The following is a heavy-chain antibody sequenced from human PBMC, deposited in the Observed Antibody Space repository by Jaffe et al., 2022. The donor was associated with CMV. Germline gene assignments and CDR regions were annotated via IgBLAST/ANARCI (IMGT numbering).Heavy chain of an antibody. V-gene: IGHV3-33*01. CDR2: IWYDGSNK. CDR1: GFTFSSYG. CDR3: ARWVLSGSYSSYFDY. D-gene: IGHD3-10*01. Sequence: QVQLVESGGGVVQPGRSLRLSCAASGFTFSSYGMHWVRQAPGKGLEWVAVIWYDGSNKYYADSVKGRFTISRDNSKNTLYLQMNSLRAEDTAVYYCARWVLSGSYSSYFDYWGQGTLVTVSS. J-gene: IGHJ4*02.